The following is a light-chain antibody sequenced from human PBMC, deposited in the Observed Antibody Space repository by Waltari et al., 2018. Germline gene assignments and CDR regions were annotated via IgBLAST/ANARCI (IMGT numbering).Light chain of an antibody. J-gene: IGKJ1*01. CDR2: GAT. CDR1: HRISSY. CDR3: QQTYRTPRT. V-gene: IGKV1-39*01. Sequence: DIQMTQSPSSLPASVGDRVTVSCRASHRISSYLNWYQQKPGKAPRLLIYGATSLQSGVPSRFSGSGSGTDFTLTISSLQPEDFATYYCQQTYRTPRTFGQGTKVDI.